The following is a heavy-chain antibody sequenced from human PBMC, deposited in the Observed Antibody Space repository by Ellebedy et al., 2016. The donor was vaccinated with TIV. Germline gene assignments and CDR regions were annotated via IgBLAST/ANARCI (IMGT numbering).Heavy chain of an antibody. CDR3: ARGRVFDL. CDR1: GGSISSSSYH. CDR2: IYYSGST. V-gene: IGHV4-39*07. Sequence: MPSETLSLTCSVSGGSISSSSYHWGWIRQPPGKGLEWIGSIYYSGSTNYNPSLKSRVTISVDTSKNQFSLKLSSVTAADTAVYYCARGRVFDLWGRGTLVTVSS. J-gene: IGHJ2*01.